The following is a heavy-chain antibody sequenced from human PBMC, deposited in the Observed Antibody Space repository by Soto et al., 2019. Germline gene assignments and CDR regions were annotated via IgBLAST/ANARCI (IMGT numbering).Heavy chain of an antibody. D-gene: IGHD3-10*01. Sequence: GSLRLSFAASGFSCNKYAMHWVRQAPGTGLEYVSGISDTGGSTSHEDSVKGRFTISRDNSKDTLFLQMNSLRPEDTAVYYCVKVSRGAFYYYYNAGDVWGQGTT. CDR1: GFSCNKYA. CDR2: ISDTGGST. V-gene: IGHV3-64D*06. J-gene: IGHJ6*01. CDR3: VKVSRGAFYYYYNAGDV.